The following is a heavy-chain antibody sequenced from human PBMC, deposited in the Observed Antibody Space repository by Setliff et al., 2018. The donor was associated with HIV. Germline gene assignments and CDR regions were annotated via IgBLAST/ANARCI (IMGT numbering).Heavy chain of an antibody. CDR3: ANFRGSSGWGFDY. CDR1: GYTFTSYY. CDR2: IIPIFGTP. Sequence: SVKVSCKASGYTFTSYYMHWVRQAPGQGLEWMGRIIPIFGTPNYAQKFQGRVTITADESTSTAYMELSSLRSEDTAVYYCANFRGSSGWGFDYWGQGTLVTVSS. D-gene: IGHD6-19*01. J-gene: IGHJ4*02. V-gene: IGHV1-69*13.